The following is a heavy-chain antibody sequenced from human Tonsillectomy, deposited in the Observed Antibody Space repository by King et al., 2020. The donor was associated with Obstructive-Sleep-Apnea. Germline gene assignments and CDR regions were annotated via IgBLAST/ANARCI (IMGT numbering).Heavy chain of an antibody. J-gene: IGHJ3*02. D-gene: IGHD4-11*01. V-gene: IGHV3-15*01. Sequence: VQLVESGGGLVKPGGSLRLSCAASGFTFSNAWMSWVRQAPGKGLEWVGRIKSKTDGGTTDYAAPVKGRFTISRDDSKNTLYLQMNSLKTEDTAVYYCTTGIIDYDAFDIWGQGTMVTVSS. CDR2: IKSKTDGGTT. CDR1: GFTFSNAW. CDR3: TTGIIDYDAFDI.